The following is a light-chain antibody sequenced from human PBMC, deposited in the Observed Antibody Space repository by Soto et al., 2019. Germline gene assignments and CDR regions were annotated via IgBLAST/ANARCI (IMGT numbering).Light chain of an antibody. CDR3: SSYAGINTLV. Sequence: QLVLTQPPSASGSPGQSVTISCTGTSSDVGGHNYVSWYQQRPGKAPKLIIYEVTQRPSGVSDRFSGSKSGNTATLTVSGLHAEDEADYHCSSYAGINTLVFGGGTQLTVL. CDR1: SSDVGGHNY. CDR2: EVT. J-gene: IGLJ2*01. V-gene: IGLV2-8*01.